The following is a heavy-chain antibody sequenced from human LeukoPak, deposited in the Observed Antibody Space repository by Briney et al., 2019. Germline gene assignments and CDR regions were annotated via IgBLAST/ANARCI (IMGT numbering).Heavy chain of an antibody. V-gene: IGHV3-30*03. J-gene: IGHJ6*04. CDR2: ISYDGSNK. CDR1: GFTFSSYG. CDR3: ARVQYRDSGGWTDYGMDV. D-gene: IGHD6-19*01. Sequence: GGSLRLSCAASGFTFSSYGMHWVRQAPGKGLEWVAVISYDGSNKYYADSVKGRFTISRDNSKDTLYLQMNSLRAEDTAVYYCARVQYRDSGGWTDYGMDVWDKGTTVTVSS.